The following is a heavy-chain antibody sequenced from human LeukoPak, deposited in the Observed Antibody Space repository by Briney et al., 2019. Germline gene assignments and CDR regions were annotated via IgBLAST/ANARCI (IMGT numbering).Heavy chain of an antibody. CDR1: GFTFSSSA. D-gene: IGHD3-10*01. CDR2: VSGSGRGENT. CDR3: AKVLSFGSGSRTGY. J-gene: IGHJ4*02. V-gene: IGHV3-23*01. Sequence: GGSLRLSCAASGFTFSSSAMSWVRQAPGKGLEWVSNVSGSGRGENTYYADSVKGRFTISRDNSKNTLILQMNSLRAEDTAVYYCAKVLSFGSGSRTGYWGQGTLVTVSS.